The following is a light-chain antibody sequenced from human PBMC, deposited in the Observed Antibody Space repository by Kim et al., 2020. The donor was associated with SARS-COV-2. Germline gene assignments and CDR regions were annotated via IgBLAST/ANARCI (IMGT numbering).Light chain of an antibody. J-gene: IGLJ2*01. CDR2: QDS. V-gene: IGLV3-1*01. CDR3: QAWDSSNVV. CDR1: KVGDKY. Sequence: SGSPGQTASITCSGDKVGDKYACWYQQKPGQSPVLVIYQDSKRPSGIPERFSGSNSGNTATLTISGTQAMDEADYYCQAWDSSNVVFGGGTQLTVL.